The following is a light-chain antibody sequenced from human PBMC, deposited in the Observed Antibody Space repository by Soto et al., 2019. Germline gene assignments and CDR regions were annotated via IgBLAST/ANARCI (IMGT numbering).Light chain of an antibody. CDR2: EAG. Sequence: QSALTQPASVSGSPGQSITISCTGTSSDVGSYNFVSWYQQHPGKAPKLMIFEAGKRPSGVSNRSSGSKSGNTASLTISGLQAEDEADYYCCSYAGSRTGVFGGGTKLTVL. V-gene: IGLV2-23*01. J-gene: IGLJ3*02. CDR3: CSYAGSRTGV. CDR1: SSDVGSYNF.